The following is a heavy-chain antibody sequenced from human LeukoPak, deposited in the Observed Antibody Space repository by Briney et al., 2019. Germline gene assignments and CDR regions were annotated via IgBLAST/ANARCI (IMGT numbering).Heavy chain of an antibody. CDR1: GYTFTDYA. CDR2: INTGNGNT. CDR3: ARKDDFWSGSDY. Sequence: ASVKVSCKASGYTFTDYAIHWVRQAPGQRLEWMGWINTGNGNTRYSQKFQGRVTITRNTPISTAYMELSSLRSEDTAVYYCARKDDFWSGSDYWGQGTLVTVSS. D-gene: IGHD3-3*01. V-gene: IGHV1-3*04. J-gene: IGHJ4*02.